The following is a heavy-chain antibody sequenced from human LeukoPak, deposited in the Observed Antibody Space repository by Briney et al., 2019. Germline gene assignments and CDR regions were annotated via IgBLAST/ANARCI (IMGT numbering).Heavy chain of an antibody. CDR1: GGSISSYY. Sequence: TPSETLSLTCTVSGGSISSYYWSWIRQPPGKGLEWIGYIYYSGSTNYNPSLKSRVTISVDTSKNQFSLKLSSVTAADTAVYYCARGRDGYNYNYWGQGTLVTVSS. CDR2: IYYSGST. V-gene: IGHV4-59*01. J-gene: IGHJ4*02. CDR3: ARGRDGYNYNY. D-gene: IGHD5-24*01.